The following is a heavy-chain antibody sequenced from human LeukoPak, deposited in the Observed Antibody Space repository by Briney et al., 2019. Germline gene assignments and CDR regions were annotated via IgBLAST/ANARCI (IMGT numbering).Heavy chain of an antibody. CDR3: ARSYSDYDYFNNWFDP. D-gene: IGHD5-12*01. J-gene: IGHJ5*02. CDR2: IYWNDDK. Sequence: SGPTLVKPTQTLTVTCTFSGFSLSTSGVGVGWIRQPPGKALEWLALIYWNDDKRYSPSLKSRLTISKDTSKNQVVLTMTNMDPVDTATYYCARSYSDYDYFNNWFDPWGQGTLVTVSS. CDR1: GFSLSTSGVG. V-gene: IGHV2-5*01.